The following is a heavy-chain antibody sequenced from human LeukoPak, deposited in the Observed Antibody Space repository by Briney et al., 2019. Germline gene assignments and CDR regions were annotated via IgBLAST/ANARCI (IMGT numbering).Heavy chain of an antibody. CDR3: ARGDIVATVADY. CDR1: GYTFTGYY. J-gene: IGHJ4*01. Sequence: ASVKVSCKPSGYTFTGYYMHWVRQAPGPGLESMGWINPNSGGTNYAQKFQGRVTMTRDTSIRTAYMELSRLRSDDTAVYYCARGDIVATVADYWGHGTLVTVSS. D-gene: IGHD5-12*01. CDR2: INPNSGGT. V-gene: IGHV1-2*02.